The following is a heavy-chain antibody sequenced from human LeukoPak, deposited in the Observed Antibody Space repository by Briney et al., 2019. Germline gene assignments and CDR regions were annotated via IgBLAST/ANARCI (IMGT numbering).Heavy chain of an antibody. J-gene: IGHJ5*02. Sequence: ASVKVSCKASGYTFTSYAMNWVRQAPGQGLEWMGWINTNTGNPTYAQGFTGRFVFSLDTSVSTAYLQISSLKAEDTAVYYCARGPFGARTNWFGPWGQGTLVTVSS. D-gene: IGHD3-10*01. CDR2: INTNTGNP. CDR3: ARGPFGARTNWFGP. V-gene: IGHV7-4-1*02. CDR1: GYTFTSYA.